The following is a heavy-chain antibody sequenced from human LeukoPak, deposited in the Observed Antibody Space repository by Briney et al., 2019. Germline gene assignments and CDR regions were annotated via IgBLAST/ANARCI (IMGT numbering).Heavy chain of an antibody. CDR1: GFTFSSYA. CDR3: ARGPRFRGVFIRRSKSGYFDY. Sequence: GGSLRLSCAASGFTFSSYAMHWVRQAPGKGLEWVAVVSYDGSNKYYADSVKGRFTISRDNAKNSLYLQMNSLRAEDTAVYYCARGPRFRGVFIRRSKSGYFDYWGQGTLVTVST. D-gene: IGHD3-10*01. CDR2: VSYDGSNK. V-gene: IGHV3-30*04. J-gene: IGHJ4*02.